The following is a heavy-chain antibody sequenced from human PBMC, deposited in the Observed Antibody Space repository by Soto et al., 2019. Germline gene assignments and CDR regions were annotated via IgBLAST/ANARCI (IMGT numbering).Heavy chain of an antibody. D-gene: IGHD6-19*01. CDR1: EFTFSSYE. V-gene: IGHV3-48*03. CDR3: VTGYASGWYEFY. CDR2: ISSSGTTI. Sequence: GGSLRLSCVASEFTFSSYEMNWVRQAPGKGLEWVSYISSSGTTIYYTDSVKGRFTISRDNAKNTLYLQMSSLRAEDTAIYYCVTGYASGWYEFYWGQGTLVTVSS. J-gene: IGHJ4*02.